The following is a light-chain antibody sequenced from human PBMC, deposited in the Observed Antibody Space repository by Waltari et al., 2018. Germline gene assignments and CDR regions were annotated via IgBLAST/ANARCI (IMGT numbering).Light chain of an antibody. CDR3: QQSNSLPYT. J-gene: IGKJ2*01. Sequence: DIQMTQSPSTLSASVGDRVTITCRASQSCNHWLAWYQQKPEKAPKLLIYQASSLESGVPSRFSGSGSGTEFTLTISSLQPDDVATYYCQQSNSLPYTFGQGTKLEIK. CDR2: QAS. CDR1: QSCNHW. V-gene: IGKV1-5*03.